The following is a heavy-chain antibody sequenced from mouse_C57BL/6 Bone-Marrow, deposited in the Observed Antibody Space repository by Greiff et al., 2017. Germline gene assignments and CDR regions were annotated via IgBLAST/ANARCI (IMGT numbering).Heavy chain of an antibody. J-gene: IGHJ2*01. CDR1: GYTFTDYY. CDR3: AAQSTMVTTTDFDY. Sequence: VMLVESGAELVRPGASVKLSCKASGYTFTDYYINWVKQRPGQGLEWIARIYPGSGTTYYNEKFKGKATLTAETSSSTAYMQLSILTSEDSAVYFCAAQSTMVTTTDFDYWGQGTTLTVSS. V-gene: IGHV1-76*01. CDR2: IYPGSGTT. D-gene: IGHD2-2*01.